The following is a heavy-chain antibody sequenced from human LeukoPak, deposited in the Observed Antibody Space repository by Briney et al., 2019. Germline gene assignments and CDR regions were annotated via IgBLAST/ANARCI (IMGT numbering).Heavy chain of an antibody. V-gene: IGHV3-53*01. CDR2: IYSGGST. CDR3: ARDLLGYCSSTSCSPY. D-gene: IGHD2-2*01. CDR1: GFTFSSYA. J-gene: IGHJ4*02. Sequence: GGSLRLSCAASGFTFSSYAMGWVRQAPGKGLEWVSVIYSGGSTYYADSVKGRFTISRDNSKNTLYLQMNSLRAEDTAVYYCARDLLGYCSSTSCSPYWGQGTLVTVSS.